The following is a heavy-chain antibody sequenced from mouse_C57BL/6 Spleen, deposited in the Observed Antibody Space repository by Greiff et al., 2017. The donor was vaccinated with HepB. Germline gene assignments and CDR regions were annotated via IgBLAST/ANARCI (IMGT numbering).Heavy chain of an antibody. Sequence: EVMLVESEGGLVQPGSSMKLSCTASGFTFSDYYMAWVRQVPEKGLEWVANINYDGSSTYYLDSLKSRFIISRDNAKNILYLQMSSLKSEDTATYYCARDQGYIDYWGQGTTLTVSS. V-gene: IGHV5-16*01. CDR2: INYDGSST. CDR3: ARDQGYIDY. CDR1: GFTFSDYY. J-gene: IGHJ2*01. D-gene: IGHD3-2*02.